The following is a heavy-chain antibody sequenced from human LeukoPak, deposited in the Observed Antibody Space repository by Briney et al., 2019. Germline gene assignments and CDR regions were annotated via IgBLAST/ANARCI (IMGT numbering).Heavy chain of an antibody. Sequence: SETLSLTCTVSGGFISSGYYYWTWIRQPAGKALEWIGRIYTSGNTNYKPSLESRVTISLDTSKKQFSLNLSSVTAADTAIYYCARLSYYDNSDFALFDYWGQGTLVIVSS. V-gene: IGHV4-61*02. CDR3: ARLSYYDNSDFALFDY. D-gene: IGHD3-22*01. CDR1: GGFISSGYYY. CDR2: IYTSGNT. J-gene: IGHJ4*02.